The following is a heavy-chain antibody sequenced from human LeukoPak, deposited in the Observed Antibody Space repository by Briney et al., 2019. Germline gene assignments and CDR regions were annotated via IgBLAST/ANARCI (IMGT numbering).Heavy chain of an antibody. D-gene: IGHD2-2*01. J-gene: IGHJ4*02. Sequence: GGSLRLSCAASEFTFSGYWMHWVRQAPGKGLVWVSRINSDGSGTSYADSVKGRFTISRDNAKNTLYPQMNSLRVEDTAVYYCARDRKYQPDYWGQGTLVTVSS. V-gene: IGHV3-74*01. CDR2: INSDGSGT. CDR3: ARDRKYQPDY. CDR1: EFTFSGYW.